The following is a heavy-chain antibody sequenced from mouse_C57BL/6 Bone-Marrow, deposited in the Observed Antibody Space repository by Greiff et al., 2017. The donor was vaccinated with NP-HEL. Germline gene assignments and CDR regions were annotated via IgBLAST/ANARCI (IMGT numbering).Heavy chain of an antibody. CDR3: ARWIYGSSYEYYAMDD. J-gene: IGHJ4*01. V-gene: IGHV1-81*01. D-gene: IGHD1-1*01. Sequence: QVQLQQSGAELARPGASVKLSCKASGYTFTSYGISWVKQRTGQGLEWIGEIYPRSGNTYYNEKFKGKATLTADKSSSTAYMELRSLTSEDSAVYFCARWIYGSSYEYYAMDDWGQGTSVTVSS. CDR2: IYPRSGNT. CDR1: GYTFTSYG.